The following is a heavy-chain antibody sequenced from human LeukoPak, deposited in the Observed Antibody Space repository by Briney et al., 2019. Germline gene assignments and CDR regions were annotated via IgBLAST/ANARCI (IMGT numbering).Heavy chain of an antibody. D-gene: IGHD1-20*01. V-gene: IGHV1-18*01. Sequence: ASVKVSCKASGYTFTSYGINWVRQAPGQGLEWMGWISAYNGNTNYAQKLQGRVTMTTDTSTSTAYMELRSLRSDDTAVYYCARREGITGTTGFYDYWGQGTLVTVSS. J-gene: IGHJ4*02. CDR1: GYTFTSYG. CDR2: ISAYNGNT. CDR3: ARREGITGTTGFYDY.